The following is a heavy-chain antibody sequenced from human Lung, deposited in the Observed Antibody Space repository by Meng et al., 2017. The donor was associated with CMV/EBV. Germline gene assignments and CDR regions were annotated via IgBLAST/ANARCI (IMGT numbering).Heavy chain of an antibody. V-gene: IGHV3-23*01. CDR2: ISGSVGNT. Sequence: GGSXRLXXAASGFPFRSYAMSWVRQAPGKGLEWVSSISGSVGNTYYADSVKGRFTISRDNSGDTLYMQMSSLRAEDTAVYYCAREEAMVGYYTNWFDAWGQGXLVTVSS. CDR3: AREEAMVGYYTNWFDA. J-gene: IGHJ5*02. D-gene: IGHD5-18*01. CDR1: GFPFRSYA.